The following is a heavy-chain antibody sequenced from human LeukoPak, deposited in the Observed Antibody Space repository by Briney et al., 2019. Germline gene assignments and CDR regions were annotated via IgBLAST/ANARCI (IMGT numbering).Heavy chain of an antibody. J-gene: IGHJ5*02. CDR3: ASDAASVWAGSSGWSNWFDP. CDR1: GYTFGSHG. Sequence: ASMKVASKAYGYTFGSHGVRWERHAHEQWLEWMAWISPYDGKTNYGHKCQGRGTMTTDTSTRTAYMELRSLRADDTAVYYCASDAASVWAGSSGWSNWFDPWGQGTLVTVSS. D-gene: IGHD6-19*01. V-gene: IGHV1-18*01. CDR2: ISPYDGKT.